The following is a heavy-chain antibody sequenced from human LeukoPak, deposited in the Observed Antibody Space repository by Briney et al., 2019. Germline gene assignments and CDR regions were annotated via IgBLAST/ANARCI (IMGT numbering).Heavy chain of an antibody. CDR2: ITGSGGGT. Sequence: PGGSLRLSCAASGFTFSNYAMSWVRQAPGKGLEWVSAITGSGGGTYYADSVKGRFTISRDNSKNTLYLQMNSLRAEDTAVYYCAKAGGYCTNGVCYDFDYWGQGTLVTVSS. V-gene: IGHV3-23*01. D-gene: IGHD2-8*01. J-gene: IGHJ4*02. CDR3: AKAGGYCTNGVCYDFDY. CDR1: GFTFSNYA.